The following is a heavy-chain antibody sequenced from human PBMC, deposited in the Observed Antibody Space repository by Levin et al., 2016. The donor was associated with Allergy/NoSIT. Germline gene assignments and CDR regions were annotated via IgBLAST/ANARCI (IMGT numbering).Heavy chain of an antibody. CDR2: IYYSGYT. D-gene: IGHD2/OR15-2a*01. J-gene: IGHJ4*02. CDR3: ASPHGSSAFYYLDY. CDR1: GRSISSVDSK. V-gene: IGHV4-39*01. Sequence: SETLSLTCTVSGRSISSVDSKWGWIRQAPGKGLEWIGTIYYSGYTHFNPSLKSRVTISVDTSKNQFSLKLNSVSAADTAIYYCASPHGSSAFYYLDYWGRGTLVTVSS.